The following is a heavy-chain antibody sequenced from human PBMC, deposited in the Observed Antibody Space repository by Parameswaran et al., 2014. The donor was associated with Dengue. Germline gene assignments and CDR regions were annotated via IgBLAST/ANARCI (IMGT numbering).Heavy chain of an antibody. D-gene: IGHD6-19*01. J-gene: IGHJ4*02. Sequence: WIRQPPGKGLEWVSSISSSSSSIYYADSVKGRFTISRDNAKNSLYLQMNSLRAEDTAVYYCARDQGGSGWYSDFDYWGQGTLVTVSS. CDR2: ISSSSSSI. CDR3: ARDQGGSGWYSDFDY. V-gene: IGHV3-21*01.